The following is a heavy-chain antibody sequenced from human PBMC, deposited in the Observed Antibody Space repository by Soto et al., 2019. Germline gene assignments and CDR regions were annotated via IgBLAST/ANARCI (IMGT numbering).Heavy chain of an antibody. Sequence: GASVKVSCKASGYTFTSYSIHWVRQAPGQGLEWIGWINTDNGDAKYSQKFQGRVTVTRDTSATTAYMEVSSLRSEDTAVYYCARGRYQSDSSGYYSDYWGQGTLVTVSS. D-gene: IGHD3-22*01. J-gene: IGHJ4*02. CDR3: ARGRYQSDSSGYYSDY. V-gene: IGHV1-3*04. CDR2: INTDNGDA. CDR1: GYTFTSYS.